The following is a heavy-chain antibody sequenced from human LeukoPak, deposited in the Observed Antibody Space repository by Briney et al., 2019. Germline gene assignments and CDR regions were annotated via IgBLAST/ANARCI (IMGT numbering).Heavy chain of an antibody. J-gene: IGHJ4*02. V-gene: IGHV3-74*01. CDR2: INSDGSST. CDR3: ARAYSSGLRGLDY. D-gene: IGHD6-19*01. Sequence: GGSLRLSCAASGFTFSGYWMHWVRRTPGKGLVWVSRINSDGSSTSYADSVKGRFTISRDNAKNTLYLQMNSLRAEDTAVYYCARAYSSGLRGLDYWGQGTLVTVSS. CDR1: GFTFSGYW.